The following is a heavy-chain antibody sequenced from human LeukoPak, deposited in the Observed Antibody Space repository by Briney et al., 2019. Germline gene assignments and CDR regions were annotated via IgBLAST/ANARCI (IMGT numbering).Heavy chain of an antibody. Sequence: PGGSLRLSCAASGFTFSSYGMHWVRQAPGKGLEWVAFIRYDGSNKYYADSVKGRFTISRDNSKNTLYLQMNSLRAEDTAVYYCAKDPWELPGSFAFDIWGQGTMVTVSS. CDR2: IRYDGSNK. J-gene: IGHJ3*02. V-gene: IGHV3-30*02. CDR3: AKDPWELPGSFAFDI. CDR1: GFTFSSYG. D-gene: IGHD1-26*01.